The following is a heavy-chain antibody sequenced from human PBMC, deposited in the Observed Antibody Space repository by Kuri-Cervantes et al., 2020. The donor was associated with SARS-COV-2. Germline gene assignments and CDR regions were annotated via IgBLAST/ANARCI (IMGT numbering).Heavy chain of an antibody. V-gene: IGHV3-30*03. Sequence: GESLKISCVASGFNFSTTYMNWVRQAPGKGLEWVTFISSDGKNKKCMASGKGRFTISRDNSQNTIHLQMKSLTDEDTAIYYCTTDRAGVYDFWGQGTLVTVSS. CDR2: ISSDGKNK. D-gene: IGHD2-21*01. J-gene: IGHJ4*02. CDR1: GFNFSTTY. CDR3: TTDRAGVYDF.